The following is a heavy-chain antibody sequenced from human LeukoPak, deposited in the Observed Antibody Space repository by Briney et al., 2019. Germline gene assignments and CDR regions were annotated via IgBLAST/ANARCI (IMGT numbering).Heavy chain of an antibody. CDR3: ASQSPGYSYGYFDY. V-gene: IGHV4-34*01. D-gene: IGHD5-18*01. Sequence: SETLSLTCAVYGGSFSGYYWSWIRQPPGKGLEWIGSIYYSGSTYYNPSLKSRVTISVDTSKNQFSLKLSSVTAADTAVYYCASQSPGYSYGYFDYWGQGTLVTVSS. CDR1: GGSFSGYY. J-gene: IGHJ4*02. CDR2: IYYSGST.